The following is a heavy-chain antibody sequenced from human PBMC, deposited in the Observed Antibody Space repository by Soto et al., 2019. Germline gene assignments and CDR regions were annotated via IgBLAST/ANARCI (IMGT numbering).Heavy chain of an antibody. J-gene: IGHJ4*02. Sequence: ASVKVSCKASGYTFTSYAMHWVRQAPGQRLEWMGWINAGNGNTKYSQKFQGRVTITRDTSASTAYMELSSLRSEDTAVYYCATGPLTYYYDSSGYYYFDYWGQGTLVTVSS. CDR3: ATGPLTYYYDSSGYYYFDY. V-gene: IGHV1-3*01. D-gene: IGHD3-22*01. CDR2: INAGNGNT. CDR1: GYTFTSYA.